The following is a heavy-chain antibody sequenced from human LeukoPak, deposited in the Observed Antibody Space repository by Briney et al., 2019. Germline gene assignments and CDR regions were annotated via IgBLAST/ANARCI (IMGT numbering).Heavy chain of an antibody. CDR2: IYYSGST. D-gene: IGHD3-10*01. Sequence: LSLTCTVSGGSISSSSYYWSWIRQHPGKGLEWIGYIYYSGSTYYNPSLKSRVTISVDTSKNQFSLKLSSVTAADTAVYYCARDVWFKGLGYYYGMDVWGQGTTVTVSS. V-gene: IGHV4-31*03. CDR3: ARDVWFKGLGYYYGMDV. J-gene: IGHJ6*02. CDR1: GGSISSSSYY.